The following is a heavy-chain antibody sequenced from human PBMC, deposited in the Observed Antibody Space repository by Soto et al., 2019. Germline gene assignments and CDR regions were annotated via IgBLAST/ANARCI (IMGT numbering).Heavy chain of an antibody. CDR2: IDSSSRYI. V-gene: IGHV3-21*01. Sequence: EVQVVESGGGLVKPGGSLRLSCAASGFAFSAYSMDWVRQAPGKGLEWLSSIDSSSRYIYYADSVRGRFTISRDNDKNSLYLQMNSMRAEDTAVYYCARERSGNYTNNWFDPWGQGTMVTFSS. J-gene: IGHJ5*02. CDR3: ARERSGNYTNNWFDP. D-gene: IGHD3-10*01. CDR1: GFAFSAYS.